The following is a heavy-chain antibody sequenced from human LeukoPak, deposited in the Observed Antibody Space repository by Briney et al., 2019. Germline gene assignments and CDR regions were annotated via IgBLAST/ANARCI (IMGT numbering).Heavy chain of an antibody. D-gene: IGHD1-7*01. CDR2: IKQDGSEK. Sequence: GGSLRLSCAASGFTFSSYWMSWVRQAPGKGLEWVANIKQDGSEKYYVDSVKGRFTISRDNAKNSLYLQMNSLRAEDTAVYYCARLNWNYESYMDVWGKGTTVTVSS. CDR1: GFTFSSYW. V-gene: IGHV3-7*01. CDR3: ARLNWNYESYMDV. J-gene: IGHJ6*03.